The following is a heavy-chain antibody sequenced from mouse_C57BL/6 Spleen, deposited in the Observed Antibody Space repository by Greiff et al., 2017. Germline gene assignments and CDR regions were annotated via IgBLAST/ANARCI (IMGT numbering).Heavy chain of an antibody. D-gene: IGHD2-5*01. V-gene: IGHV1-63*01. CDR3: ARSYSNSYYFDY. CDR2: IYPGGGYT. CDR1: GYTFTNYW. Sequence: QVQLQQSGAELVRPGTSVKMSCKASGYTFTNYWLGWVKQRPGHGLEWIGDIYPGGGYTNYNEKFKGKATLTADKSSSTTYMQFSSLTSEDSAIYYCARSYSNSYYFDYWGQGTTLTVSS. J-gene: IGHJ2*01.